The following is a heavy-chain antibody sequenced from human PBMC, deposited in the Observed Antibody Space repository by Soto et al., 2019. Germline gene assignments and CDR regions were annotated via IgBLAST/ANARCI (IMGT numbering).Heavy chain of an antibody. CDR3: ARVSIVGATVDY. Sequence: QVQLVQSGAEVKKPGSSVKVSCKASGGTFSSYTISWVRQAPGQGLKWMGRIIPILGIANYAQKFQGRVTITADKSTSTAYMELSSLRSEDTAVYYCARVSIVGATVDYWGQGTLVTVSS. D-gene: IGHD1-26*01. CDR1: GGTFSSYT. J-gene: IGHJ4*02. V-gene: IGHV1-69*02. CDR2: IIPILGIA.